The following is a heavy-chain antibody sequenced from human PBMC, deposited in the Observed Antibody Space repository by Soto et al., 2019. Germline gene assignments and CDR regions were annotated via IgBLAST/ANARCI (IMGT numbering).Heavy chain of an antibody. CDR1: GGSFSGYY. V-gene: IGHV4-34*01. CDR3: ARGRSSSSWFDY. Sequence: ETLSLTCAVYGGSFSGYYWSWIRQPPGKGLEWIGEINHSGSTNYNPSLKSRVTISVDTSKNQFSLKLSSVTAADTAVYYCARGRSSSSWFDYWGQGTLVTVSS. D-gene: IGHD6-13*01. CDR2: INHSGST. J-gene: IGHJ4*02.